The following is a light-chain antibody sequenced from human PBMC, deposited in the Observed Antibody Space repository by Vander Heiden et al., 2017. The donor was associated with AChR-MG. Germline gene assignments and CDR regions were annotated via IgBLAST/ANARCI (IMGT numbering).Light chain of an antibody. CDR3: QVWDSSSDHLV. V-gene: IGLV3-21*04. Sequence: SYVLTQPPSVSVAPGKTARITCGGNNIGSKSLHWYQQKPGRAPVLVIYYDSDRPSGIPERFSGSNSGNTATLTISRVEAGDEADYYCQVWDSSSDHLVFGGGTKLTVL. CDR1: NIGSKS. CDR2: YDS. J-gene: IGLJ2*01.